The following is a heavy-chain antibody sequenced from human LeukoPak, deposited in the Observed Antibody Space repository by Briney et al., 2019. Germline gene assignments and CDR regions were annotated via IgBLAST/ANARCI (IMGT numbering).Heavy chain of an antibody. J-gene: IGHJ5*02. CDR2: ISAYNGNT. V-gene: IGHV1-18*01. Sequence: ASVKVSCKASGYTFTSYGISWVRQAPGQGLEWMGWISAYNGNTNYAQKLQGRVTMTTDTSTSTGYMELRSLRSDDTAVYYCARDFWARYSSSWYPGNWFDPWGQGTLVTASS. CDR3: ARDFWARYSSSWYPGNWFDP. D-gene: IGHD6-13*01. CDR1: GYTFTSYG.